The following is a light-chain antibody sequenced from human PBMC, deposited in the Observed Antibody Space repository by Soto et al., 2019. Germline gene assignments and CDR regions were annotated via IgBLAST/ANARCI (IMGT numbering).Light chain of an antibody. CDR2: EDN. J-gene: IGLJ2*01. CDR3: QSYDSSTVV. Sequence: NFMLTQSHSGSEAPGKTVPLSCTRSSGSIASNYVQWYQQRPGSAPTTVIYEDNQRPSGVPDRFSGSIDSSSNSASLTISGLKTEDEADYCCQSYDSSTVVFGGGTKVTVL. CDR1: SGSIASNY. V-gene: IGLV6-57*04.